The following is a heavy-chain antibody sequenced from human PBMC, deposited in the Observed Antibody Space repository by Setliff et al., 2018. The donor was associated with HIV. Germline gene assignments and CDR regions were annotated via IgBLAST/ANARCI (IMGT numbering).Heavy chain of an antibody. J-gene: IGHJ4*02. CDR2: IYTSGST. V-gene: IGHV4-61*02. CDR3: ARSNPGITAGLLAY. D-gene: IGHD6-13*01. Sequence: PSETLSLTCTVPGASISSGNYYWSWIRQPAGKGLEWIGRIYTSGSTNYNPSLKSRVTISLDTSKNQFSLKLSSVTAADTAVYYCARSNPGITAGLLAYWGPGTLVTVSS. CDR1: GASISSGNYY.